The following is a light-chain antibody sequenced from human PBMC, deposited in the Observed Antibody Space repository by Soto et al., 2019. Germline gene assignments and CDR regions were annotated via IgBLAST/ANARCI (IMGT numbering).Light chain of an antibody. CDR3: QQYHRYSWT. J-gene: IGKJ1*01. CDR2: DAS. CDR1: QCISSS. Sequence: DIQMTQSPSTLSASVGDRVSIACRASQCISSSLAWYQQKPGKAPKLLIYDASSLESGVPSRFSGSGSGTEFTLSINRLQPQDFATYYCQQYHRYSWTFGQGTKVEIK. V-gene: IGKV1-5*01.